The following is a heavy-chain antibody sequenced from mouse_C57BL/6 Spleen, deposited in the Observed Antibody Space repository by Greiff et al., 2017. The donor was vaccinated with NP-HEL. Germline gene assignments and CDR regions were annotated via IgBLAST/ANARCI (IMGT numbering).Heavy chain of an antibody. J-gene: IGHJ2*01. CDR1: GYTFTSYW. Sequence: QVQLQQPGAELVKPGASVKLSCKASGYTFTSYWMQWVQQRPGQGLEWIGEIDPSDSYTNYNQKFKGKATLTVDTSSSTAYMQLSSLTSEDSAVYYCARLPYGYGPYYFDYWGQGTTLTVSS. D-gene: IGHD2-2*01. V-gene: IGHV1-50*01. CDR2: IDPSDSYT. CDR3: ARLPYGYGPYYFDY.